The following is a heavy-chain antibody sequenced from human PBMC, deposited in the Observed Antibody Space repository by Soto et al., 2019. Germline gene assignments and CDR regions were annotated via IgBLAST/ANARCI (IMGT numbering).Heavy chain of an antibody. J-gene: IGHJ5*02. V-gene: IGHV4-31*03. CDR2: IYYSGST. D-gene: IGHD3-16*02. Sequence: SETLSLTCTVSGGSISSGGYYWSWIRQHPGKGLEWIGYIYYSGSTYYNPSLKSRVTISVDMSKNQFSLKLSSVTAADTAVYYCARDDKPDSGPWGSYRDNWFDPWGQGTLVTVSS. CDR3: ARDDKPDSGPWGSYRDNWFDP. CDR1: GGSISSGGYY.